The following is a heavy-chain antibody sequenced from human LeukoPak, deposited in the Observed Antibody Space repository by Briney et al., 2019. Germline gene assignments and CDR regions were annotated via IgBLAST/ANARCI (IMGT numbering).Heavy chain of an antibody. Sequence: GGSLRLSCAASGFTFSNYWMSWVRQAPGKGLEWVANMKPDGSEIYYMDSVKGRFTISRDNAKNSLYLQMNSLRAEDTAMYSCTRDRQGPRLYEMDVWGQGTTVTVSS. CDR3: TRDRQGPRLYEMDV. CDR2: MKPDGSEI. CDR1: GFTFSNYW. J-gene: IGHJ6*02. D-gene: IGHD2-15*01. V-gene: IGHV3-7*01.